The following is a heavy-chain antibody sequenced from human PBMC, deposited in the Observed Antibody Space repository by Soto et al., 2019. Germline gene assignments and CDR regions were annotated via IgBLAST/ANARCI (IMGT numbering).Heavy chain of an antibody. V-gene: IGHV3-11*01. Sequence: PGGSLRLSCAASGFTFSDYHMSWIRQAPGKGLEWVSYISYSGSTLYYADSVKGRFTVSRDNAKDSVYLQMNSLSAEDTAVYYCARGDTPMITGMDSFDIWGQGTMVTVSS. CDR2: ISYSGSTL. D-gene: IGHD5-18*01. CDR3: ARGDTPMITGMDSFDI. CDR1: GFTFSDYH. J-gene: IGHJ3*02.